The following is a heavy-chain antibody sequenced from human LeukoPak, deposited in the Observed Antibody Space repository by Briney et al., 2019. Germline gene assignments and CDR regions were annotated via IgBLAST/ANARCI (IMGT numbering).Heavy chain of an antibody. CDR3: TAGGYSYGYHFDY. CDR1: GFTFSGSA. V-gene: IGHV3-73*01. CDR2: IRSKANSYAT. Sequence: GGSLKLSCAASGFTFSGSAMHWVRQASGKGLEWVGRIRSKANSYATAYAASVKGGFTISRDDSKNTAYLQMNSLKTEDTAVYYCTAGGYSYGYHFDYWGQGTLVTVSS. D-gene: IGHD5-18*01. J-gene: IGHJ4*02.